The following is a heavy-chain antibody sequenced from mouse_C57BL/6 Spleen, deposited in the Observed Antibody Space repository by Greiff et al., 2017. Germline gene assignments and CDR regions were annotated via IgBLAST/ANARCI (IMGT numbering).Heavy chain of an antibody. CDR3: ARWRYYGSSRYYAMDY. J-gene: IGHJ4*01. CDR2: INPGSGGT. D-gene: IGHD1-1*01. Sequence: QVHVKQSGAELVRPGTSVKVSCKASGYAFTNYLIEWVKQRPGQGLEWIGVINPGSGGTNYNEKFKGKATLTADKSSSTAYMQLSSLTSEDSAVYFCARWRYYGSSRYYAMDYWGQGTSVTVSS. CDR1: GYAFTNYL. V-gene: IGHV1-54*01.